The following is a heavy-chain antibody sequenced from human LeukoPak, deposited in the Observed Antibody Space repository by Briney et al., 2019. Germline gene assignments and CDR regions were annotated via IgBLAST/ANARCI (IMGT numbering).Heavy chain of an antibody. V-gene: IGHV3-23*01. D-gene: IGHD2-21*01. CDR3: AKESGGDWGYFEY. Sequence: GGSLRLSCAASGFTFSSYAMTWVRQAPGKGLEWVSSISGSLASTNYADSVRGRFTISRDNSKSTVYLQMNSLRADDTALYYCAKESGGDWGYFEYWGQGILVTVSS. CDR2: ISGSLAST. CDR1: GFTFSSYA. J-gene: IGHJ4*02.